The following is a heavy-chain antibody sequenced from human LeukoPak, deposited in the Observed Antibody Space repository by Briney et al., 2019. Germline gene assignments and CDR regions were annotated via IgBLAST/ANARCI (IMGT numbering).Heavy chain of an antibody. CDR3: ARDQNEGYGDYFYYFDY. V-gene: IGHV3-33*01. J-gene: IGHJ4*02. CDR1: GFTFSSYG. D-gene: IGHD4-17*01. Sequence: GGSLRLSCAASGFTFSSYGMHCVRQAPGKGLEWVAVIWYDGSNKYYVDSVKGRFTISRDNSKNTLYLQMNSLRAEDTAVYYCARDQNEGYGDYFYYFDYWGQGTLVTVSS. CDR2: IWYDGSNK.